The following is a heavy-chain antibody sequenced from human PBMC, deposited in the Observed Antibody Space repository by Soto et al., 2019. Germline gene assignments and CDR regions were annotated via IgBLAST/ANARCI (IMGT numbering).Heavy chain of an antibody. CDR1: GFTFSSYA. V-gene: IGHV3-23*01. D-gene: IGHD3-9*01. CDR2: ISGSGGST. J-gene: IGHJ4*02. Sequence: GGSLRLSCAASGFTFSSYAMSWVRQAPGKGLEWVSAISGSGGSTYYADSVKGRFTISRDNSKNTLYLQMNSLRAEDTAVYYCAIHAAYDILTGYYSFDYWGQGTLVTVSS. CDR3: AIHAAYDILTGYYSFDY.